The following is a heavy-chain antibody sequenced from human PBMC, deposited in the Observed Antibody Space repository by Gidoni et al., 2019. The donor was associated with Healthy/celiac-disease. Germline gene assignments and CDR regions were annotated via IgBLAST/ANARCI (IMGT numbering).Heavy chain of an antibody. V-gene: IGHV3-30*18. J-gene: IGHJ4*02. CDR1: GFTFSSYG. CDR3: AKVAAAGNFDY. D-gene: IGHD6-13*01. CDR2: ISYDGSNK. Sequence: QVQLVESGGGVVQPGRPLRLSCAASGFTFSSYGMHWVRQAPGKGLVWVAVISYDGSNKYYADSVKGRFTISRDNSKNTLYLQMNSLRAEDTAVYYCAKVAAAGNFDYWGQGTLVTVSS.